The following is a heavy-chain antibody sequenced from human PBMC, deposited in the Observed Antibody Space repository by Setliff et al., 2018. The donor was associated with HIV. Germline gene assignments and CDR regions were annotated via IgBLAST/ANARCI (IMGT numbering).Heavy chain of an antibody. CDR1: GGSISSYY. Sequence: PSETLSLTCTVSGGSISSYYWSWIRQPPGKGLEWIGYIYYSGSTNYNPSLKSRVTIPVDTSKNQFSLKLSSVTAADTAVYYCARGRITMVRGVIHNWFDPWGQGTLVTVSS. D-gene: IGHD3-10*01. J-gene: IGHJ5*02. CDR2: IYYSGST. V-gene: IGHV4-59*12. CDR3: ARGRITMVRGVIHNWFDP.